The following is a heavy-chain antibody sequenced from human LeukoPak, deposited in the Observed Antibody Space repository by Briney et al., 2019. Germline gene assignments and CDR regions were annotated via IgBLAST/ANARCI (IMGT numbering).Heavy chain of an antibody. Sequence: SETLSLTCTVSGGSVSSYYWSWIRQPPGKGLEWIGYISYSGSTNYNPSLKSRATISVDTSKNQFSLKVSSVTAADTAVYYCASASSSSYIDYWGQGTLVTVSS. V-gene: IGHV4-59*02. CDR3: ASASSSSYIDY. J-gene: IGHJ4*02. CDR2: ISYSGST. CDR1: GGSVSSYY. D-gene: IGHD6-6*01.